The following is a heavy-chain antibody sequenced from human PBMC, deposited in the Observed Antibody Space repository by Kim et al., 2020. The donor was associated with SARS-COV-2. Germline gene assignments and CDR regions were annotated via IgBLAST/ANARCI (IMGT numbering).Heavy chain of an antibody. CDR2: INPNSGGT. D-gene: IGHD3-10*01. J-gene: IGHJ5*02. CDR1: GYTFTGYY. Sequence: ASVKVSCKASGYTFTGYYMHWVRQAPGQGLEWMGRINPNSGGTNYAQKFQGRVTMTRDTSISTAYMELSRLRSDDTAVYYCARSAGLWFGDLSNWFDPWGQGTLVTVSS. CDR3: ARSAGLWFGDLSNWFDP. V-gene: IGHV1-2*06.